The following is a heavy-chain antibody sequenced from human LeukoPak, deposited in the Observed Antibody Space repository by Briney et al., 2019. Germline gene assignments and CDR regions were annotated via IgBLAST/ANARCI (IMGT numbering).Heavy chain of an antibody. V-gene: IGHV4-59*01. J-gene: IGHJ6*03. Sequence: SETLSLTCTVSGGSISSYYWSWVRQPPGKGLGWIGYIYYSGSTNYNPSLKSRVTISVDTSKNQFSLKLSSVTAADTAVYYCARGYDEILTGWHMVDYYYYYMDVWGKGTTVTVSS. CDR1: GGSISSYY. CDR2: IYYSGST. CDR3: ARGYDEILTGWHMVDYYYYYMDV. D-gene: IGHD3-9*01.